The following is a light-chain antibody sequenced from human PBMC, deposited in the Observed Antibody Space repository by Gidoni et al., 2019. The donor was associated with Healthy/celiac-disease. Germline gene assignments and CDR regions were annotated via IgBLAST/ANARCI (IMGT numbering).Light chain of an antibody. CDR2: KAS. V-gene: IGKV1-5*03. CDR1: QSISSW. CDR3: QQYNSYPWT. Sequence: EIQMTQSPSTLSASVGDSVTITCRASQSISSWLAWYQKKPGKAPKLLIYKASSLESGVPSRSSGSGSGTEFTLTISSLQPDDFATYYCQQYNSYPWTFGQGTKVEIK. J-gene: IGKJ1*01.